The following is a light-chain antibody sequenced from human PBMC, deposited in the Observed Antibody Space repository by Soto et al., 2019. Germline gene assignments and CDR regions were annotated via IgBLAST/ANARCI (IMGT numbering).Light chain of an antibody. CDR2: DAS. V-gene: IGKV1-33*01. CDR1: QDITNY. J-gene: IGKJ5*01. Sequence: EMQMTPSPSSLSPSVGDRVTITVQASQDITNYLNWYQQKPGKAPKLLIYDASNLETGVPSRFSGSGSGTDFTFTISSLQPEDIATYYCQQYDNLPTFGQGTRLEIK. CDR3: QQYDNLPT.